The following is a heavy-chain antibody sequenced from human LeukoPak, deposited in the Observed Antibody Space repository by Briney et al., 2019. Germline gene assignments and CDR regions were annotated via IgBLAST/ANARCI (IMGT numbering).Heavy chain of an antibody. Sequence: GGSLRLSCAASGFTFSNAWMTWVRQAPGKGLEWVSYISSSSNYIYYADSVKGRITISRDNAKNSLYLQMNSLRAEDTAVYYCARECMDTTMVDAFDIWGQGTMVTVSS. D-gene: IGHD5-18*01. J-gene: IGHJ3*02. CDR3: ARECMDTTMVDAFDI. CDR2: ISSSSNYI. V-gene: IGHV3-21*01. CDR1: GFTFSNAW.